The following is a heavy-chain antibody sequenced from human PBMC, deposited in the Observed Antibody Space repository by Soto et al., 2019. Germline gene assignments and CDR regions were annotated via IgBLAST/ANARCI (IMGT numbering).Heavy chain of an antibody. CDR3: ASNPCSGGSCYSGHWFDP. V-gene: IGHV4-39*01. Sequence: SETLSLTCTVSGGSISSSSYFWGWIRQPPGKGLEWIGSIYYSGSTYYNPSLKSRVTISVDTSTNQFSLKLSSVTAADTAVYYCASNPCSGGSCYSGHWFDPWGQGTLVTVSS. CDR1: GGSISSSSYF. D-gene: IGHD2-15*01. J-gene: IGHJ5*02. CDR2: IYYSGST.